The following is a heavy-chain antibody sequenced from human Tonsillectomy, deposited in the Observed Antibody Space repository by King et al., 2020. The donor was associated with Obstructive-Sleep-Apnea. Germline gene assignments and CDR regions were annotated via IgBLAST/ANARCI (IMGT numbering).Heavy chain of an antibody. CDR2: INWNSATI. D-gene: IGHD6-19*01. Sequence: VQSGRSLRLSCAASGFTFDDYAIHWVRQSPGRGLEWVSGINWNSATIGYADSVKGRFTVSRDNAKNSLFLQMNSLRPEDTALYYCARDMSSGWYGPLDHWGQGTLLTVSS. CDR3: ARDMSSGWYGPLDH. V-gene: IGHV3-9*01. J-gene: IGHJ4*02. CDR1: GFTFDDYA.